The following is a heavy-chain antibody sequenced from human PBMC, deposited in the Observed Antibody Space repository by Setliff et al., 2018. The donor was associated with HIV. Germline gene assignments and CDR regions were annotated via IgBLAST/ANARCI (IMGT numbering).Heavy chain of an antibody. CDR2: VSNSGST. Sequence: SETLSLTCAVSGGSISSRSHYWGWIRQPPGKGLEWIGSVSNSGSTYYNPSLKSRVTMSVDTSKNQFSLKLSSVTAAETALYYCVRLYNSGVGGRGWFDPWGQGTLVTVSS. J-gene: IGHJ5*02. V-gene: IGHV4-39*01. CDR1: GGSISSRSHY. CDR3: VRLYNSGVGGRGWFDP. D-gene: IGHD6-19*01.